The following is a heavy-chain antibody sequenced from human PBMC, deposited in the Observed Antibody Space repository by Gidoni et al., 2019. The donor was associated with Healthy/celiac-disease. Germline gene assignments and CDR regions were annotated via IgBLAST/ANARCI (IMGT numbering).Heavy chain of an antibody. Sequence: EVQLVESGGGLVQPGGSLRLSCAASGFTFSSYWMSWVRQAPGKGLEWVANIKQDGSEKYYVDSVKGRFTISRDNAKNSLYLQMNSLRAEDTAVYYCAREDGEGTWNNYYYYGMDVWGQGTTVTVSS. CDR1: GFTFSSYW. CDR2: IKQDGSEK. J-gene: IGHJ6*02. D-gene: IGHD1-1*01. CDR3: AREDGEGTWNNYYYYGMDV. V-gene: IGHV3-7*03.